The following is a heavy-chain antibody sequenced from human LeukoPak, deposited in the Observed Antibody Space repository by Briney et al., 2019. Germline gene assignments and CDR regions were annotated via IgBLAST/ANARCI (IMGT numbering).Heavy chain of an antibody. CDR2: INAGNGNT. V-gene: IGHV1-3*01. J-gene: IGHJ4*02. Sequence: ASVKVSCKASGYTFTSYAMHWVRQAPGQRLEWMGWINAGNGNTKYSQKFQGKVTITRDTSASTAYMELSSLRSEDTAVYYCATSSSAGPDFDYWGQGTLVTVSS. CDR3: ATSSSAGPDFDY. D-gene: IGHD6-6*01. CDR1: GYTFTSYA.